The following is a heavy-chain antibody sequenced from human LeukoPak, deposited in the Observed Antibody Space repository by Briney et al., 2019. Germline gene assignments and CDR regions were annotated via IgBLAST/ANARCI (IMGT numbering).Heavy chain of an antibody. D-gene: IGHD4-11*01. J-gene: IGHJ3*02. CDR3: ARDWTYSNSVAFDI. CDR1: GSTFSSYW. V-gene: IGHV3-7*01. Sequence: GGSLRLSCAASGSTFSSYWMSWVRQAPGKGLEWVANIKQDGSEKYYVDSVKGRFTIPRDNAKNSLYLQMNSLRAEDTAVYYCARDWTYSNSVAFDIWGQGTMVTVSS. CDR2: IKQDGSEK.